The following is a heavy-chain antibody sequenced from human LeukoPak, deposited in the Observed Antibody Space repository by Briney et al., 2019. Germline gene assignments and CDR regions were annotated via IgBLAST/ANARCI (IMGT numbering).Heavy chain of an antibody. V-gene: IGHV1-3*01. CDR2: INAGNGNT. CDR3: ARDQRGYSYVGFWFDS. CDR1: GYTFTSYA. J-gene: IGHJ5*01. D-gene: IGHD5-18*01. Sequence: ASVKVSCKASGYTFTSYAMHWVRQAPGQRLEWMGWINAGNGNTKYSQKFQGRVTITRDTSASTAYMELSSLRSEDTAVYYCARDQRGYSYVGFWFDSWGQGTLVTVSS.